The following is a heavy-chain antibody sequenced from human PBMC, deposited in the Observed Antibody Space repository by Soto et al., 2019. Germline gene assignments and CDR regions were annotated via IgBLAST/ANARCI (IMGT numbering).Heavy chain of an antibody. CDR2: IYYSGST. CDR1: GGSISSYY. V-gene: IGHV4-59*01. Sequence: PSETLSLTCTVSGGSISSYYWSWIRQPPGKGLEWIGYIYYSGSTNYNPSLKSRVTISVDTSKNQFSLKLSSVTAADTAVYYCARGKQLVLDDHGYENWGQGTLVTVSS. J-gene: IGHJ4*02. CDR3: ARGKQLVLDDHGYEN. D-gene: IGHD6-6*01.